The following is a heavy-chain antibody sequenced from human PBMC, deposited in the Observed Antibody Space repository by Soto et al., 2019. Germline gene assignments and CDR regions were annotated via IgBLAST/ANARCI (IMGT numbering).Heavy chain of an antibody. CDR3: ANLPGVPAAMLDPRLNYYYYGMDV. CDR1: GFTFSSYA. V-gene: IGHV3-30-3*01. J-gene: IGHJ6*02. CDR2: ISYDGSNK. D-gene: IGHD2-2*01. Sequence: QVQLVESGGGVVQPGRSLRLSCAASGFTFSSYAMHWVRQAPGKGLEWVAVISYDGSNKYYADSVKGRFTISRDNSKNTLYLQMNRLRAEDTAVYYCANLPGVPAAMLDPRLNYYYYGMDVWGQGTTVTVSS.